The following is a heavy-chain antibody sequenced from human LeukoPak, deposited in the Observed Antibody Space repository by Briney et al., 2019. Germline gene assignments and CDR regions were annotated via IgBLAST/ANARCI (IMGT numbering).Heavy chain of an antibody. D-gene: IGHD4-17*01. J-gene: IGHJ6*02. CDR1: GFTFSSYA. Sequence: PGGSLRLSCAASGFTFSSYAMSWVRQAPGKGLEWVSAISGSGGSTYYADSVKGRFTISRDNSKNTLYLQMNSLRAEDTAVYYCAHYGDYGSWYYGMDVWGQGTTVTVSS. CDR3: AHYGDYGSWYYGMDV. CDR2: ISGSGGST. V-gene: IGHV3-23*01.